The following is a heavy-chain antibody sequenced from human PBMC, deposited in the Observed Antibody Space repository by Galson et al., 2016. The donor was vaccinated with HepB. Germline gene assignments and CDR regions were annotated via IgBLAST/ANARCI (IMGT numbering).Heavy chain of an antibody. Sequence: SVKVSCKVLGYTLNEVYMHWVRQAPGKGLEWMGGFDPEESETVYTQKFRGRVTVTEDTSTDTADMELHSLRSEDTAIYYCAIVPEVSHSFAYWGQGTLVTVSS. J-gene: IGHJ4*02. CDR3: AIVPEVSHSFAY. CDR1: GYTLNEVY. D-gene: IGHD5/OR15-5a*01. CDR2: FDPEESET. V-gene: IGHV1-24*01.